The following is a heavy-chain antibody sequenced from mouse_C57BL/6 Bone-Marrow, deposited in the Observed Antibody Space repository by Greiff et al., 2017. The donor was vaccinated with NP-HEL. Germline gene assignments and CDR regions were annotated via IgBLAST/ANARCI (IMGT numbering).Heavy chain of an antibody. V-gene: IGHV14-1*01. D-gene: IGHD2-3*01. CDR2: IDPEDGDT. J-gene: IGHJ4*01. Sequence: VHVKQSGAELVRPGASVKLSCTASGFNIKDYYMHWVKQRPEQGLEWIGRIDPEDGDTEYAPKFQGKATMTADTSSNTAYLQLSSLTSEDTAVYYCTTIEWYYAMDYWGQGTSVTVSS. CDR1: GFNIKDYY. CDR3: TTIEWYYAMDY.